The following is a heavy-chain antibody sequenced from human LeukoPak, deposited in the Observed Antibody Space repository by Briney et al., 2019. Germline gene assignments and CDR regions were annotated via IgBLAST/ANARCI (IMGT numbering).Heavy chain of an antibody. D-gene: IGHD2-2*01. CDR2: IIPILGIA. V-gene: IGHV1-69*04. CDR1: GGTFSSYA. J-gene: IGHJ4*02. Sequence: EASVKVSCKASGGTFSSYAISWVRQAPGQGLEWMGRIIPILGIANYAQKFQGRVTITADESTSTAYMELSSLRSEDTAVYYCARSGLEYQLLYSFDYWGQGTLVTVSS. CDR3: ARSGLEYQLLYSFDY.